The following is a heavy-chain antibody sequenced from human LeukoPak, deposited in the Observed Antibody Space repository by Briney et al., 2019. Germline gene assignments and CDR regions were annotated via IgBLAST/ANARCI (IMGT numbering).Heavy chain of an antibody. J-gene: IGHJ4*02. V-gene: IGHV3-23*01. CDR2: ISGGGGST. CDR3: ASWVGGWAY. Sequence: GGSLRLSCAASGFTFSNYAMNWVRQAPGKGLEWVSAISGGGGSTYYADSVKGRFTISRDNSKNTLYLQMNSLRAEDTAVYYCASWVGGWAYWGQGTLVTVSS. D-gene: IGHD3-16*01. CDR1: GFTFSNYA.